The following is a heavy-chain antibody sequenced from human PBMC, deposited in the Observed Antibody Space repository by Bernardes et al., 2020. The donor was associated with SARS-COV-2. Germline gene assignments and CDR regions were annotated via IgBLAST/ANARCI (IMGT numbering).Heavy chain of an antibody. Sequence: GGSLRLSCAASGFIFSNYAFFWVRQAPGKGLEWVAVISHDGSNAYYPDSVKGRFTISRDNSKNTLYLQMNSLRPEDTAVYYCARGLQRLDYWGRGTLVTVSS. D-gene: IGHD2-21*02. CDR3: ARGLQRLDY. CDR2: ISHDGSNA. V-gene: IGHV3-30*04. CDR1: GFIFSNYA. J-gene: IGHJ4*02.